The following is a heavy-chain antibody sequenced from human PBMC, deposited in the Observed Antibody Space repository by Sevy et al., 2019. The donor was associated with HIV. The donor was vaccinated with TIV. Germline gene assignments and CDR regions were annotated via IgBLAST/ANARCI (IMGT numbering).Heavy chain of an antibody. V-gene: IGHV4-34*01. J-gene: IGHJ6*02. Sequence: SETLSLICAVYGGSFSGYYWSWIRQPPGKGLEWIGEINHSGSTNYNPSLKSRVTISVDTSKNQFSLKLSSVTAADTAVYYCARGLGSGVKYYYYYYGMDVWGQGTTVTVSS. D-gene: IGHD3-3*01. CDR2: INHSGST. CDR3: ARGLGSGVKYYYYYYGMDV. CDR1: GGSFSGYY.